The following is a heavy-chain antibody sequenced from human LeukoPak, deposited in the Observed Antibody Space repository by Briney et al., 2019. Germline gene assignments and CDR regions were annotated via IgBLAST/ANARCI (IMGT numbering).Heavy chain of an antibody. CDR2: IKQDGSEK. CDR1: GFTFSSYW. J-gene: IGHJ4*02. CDR3: ARQNSPHGNFDY. D-gene: IGHD1-26*01. Sequence: GGSLRLSCAASGFTFSSYWMSWVRQAPGKGLEWVANIKQDGSEKYYVDSVKGRFTISRDNAKNSLYLQMNNLGVEDTAIYYCARQNSPHGNFDYWGQGTLVAVPS. V-gene: IGHV3-7*03.